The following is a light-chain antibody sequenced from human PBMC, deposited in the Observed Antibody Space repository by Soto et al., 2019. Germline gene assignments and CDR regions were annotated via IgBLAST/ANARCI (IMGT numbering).Light chain of an antibody. J-gene: IGKJ1*01. Sequence: DMQMTQSPSSLSAFVGDRVTITCRASQDISNYLAWYQQKPGKVPKLLIYAASTLQSGVPSRFSGSGSGTDFTLTISSLQPEDVAIYYCQKYNSDPQTFGQGTKVDIK. V-gene: IGKV1-27*01. CDR3: QKYNSDPQT. CDR1: QDISNY. CDR2: AAS.